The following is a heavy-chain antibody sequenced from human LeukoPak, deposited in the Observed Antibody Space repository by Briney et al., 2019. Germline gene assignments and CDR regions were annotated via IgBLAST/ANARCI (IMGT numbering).Heavy chain of an antibody. J-gene: IGHJ4*02. D-gene: IGHD3-22*01. V-gene: IGHV3-30*18. CDR3: AKLSYDSSGYSDY. CDR2: ISYDGSNK. CDR1: GFTFSSCG. Sequence: GGSLRLSCAASGFTFSSCGMHWVRQAPGKGLEWVAVISYDGSNKYYADSVKGRFTISRDNSKNTLFLEMNSLRAEDTAVYYCAKLSYDSSGYSDYWGQGTLVTVSS.